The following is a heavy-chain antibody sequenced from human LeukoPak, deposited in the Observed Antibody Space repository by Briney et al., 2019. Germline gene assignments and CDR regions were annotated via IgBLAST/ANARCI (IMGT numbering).Heavy chain of an antibody. J-gene: IGHJ4*02. Sequence: SGTLSLTCTVSGGSISSSNWWGWVRQPPGKGLECIGEIHHSGTTNYNPSLKSRVTISVDKSKNEFSLKLNSVTAADTAVYYCARDVKAPYYYDSSGYWSFWGQGTLVTVSS. V-gene: IGHV4-4*02. CDR1: GGSISSSNW. CDR3: ARDVKAPYYYDSSGYWSF. D-gene: IGHD3-22*01. CDR2: IHHSGTT.